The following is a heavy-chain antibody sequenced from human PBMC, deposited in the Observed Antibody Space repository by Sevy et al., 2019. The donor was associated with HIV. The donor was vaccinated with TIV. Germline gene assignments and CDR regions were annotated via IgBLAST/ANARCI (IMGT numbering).Heavy chain of an antibody. CDR1: EFRFSDFA. D-gene: IGHD6-19*01. CDR2: ISYDGKRT. V-gene: IGHV3-30*03. J-gene: IGHJ6*02. Sequence: GESLKISCAASEFRFSDFAMHWVRQAPGKGLEWVAFISYDGKRTKYADSVKGRFTVSRDNSDKKFYVQMNSLRLEDAAIYDCAREKVSVASGRMPYYYYCGLDDWGLGTTVTVSS. CDR3: AREKVSVASGRMPYYYYCGLDD.